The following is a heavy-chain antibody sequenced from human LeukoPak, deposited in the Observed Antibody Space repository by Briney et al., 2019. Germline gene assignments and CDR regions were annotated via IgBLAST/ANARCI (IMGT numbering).Heavy chain of an antibody. CDR3: AKNPYEYYFDY. D-gene: IGHD5-12*01. CDR1: GYTLTGYY. Sequence: ASVKVSCKASGYTLTGYYMHWLRQAPGQGLEWMGWINPNSGDTNYAQKFQGRFTMTRDTSISTAYMELSRLTSDDTAVYYCAKNPYEYYFDYWGQGTLVTVSS. CDR2: INPNSGDT. J-gene: IGHJ4*02. V-gene: IGHV1-2*02.